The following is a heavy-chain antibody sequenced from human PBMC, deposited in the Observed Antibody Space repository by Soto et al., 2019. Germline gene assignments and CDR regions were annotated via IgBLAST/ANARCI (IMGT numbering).Heavy chain of an antibody. D-gene: IGHD1-26*01. CDR3: AKDRPSGSRPYYDGMDV. J-gene: IGHJ6*02. CDR2: ISYDGSNK. CDR1: GFTFSSYG. V-gene: IGHV3-30*18. Sequence: QVQLVESGGGVVQPGRSLRLSCAASGFTFSSYGMHWVRQAPGKGLEWVAVISYDGSNKYYADSVKGRFTISRDNSKNTLYLQMNSLRAEDTAVYYCAKDRPSGSRPYYDGMDVWGQGTTVPVSS.